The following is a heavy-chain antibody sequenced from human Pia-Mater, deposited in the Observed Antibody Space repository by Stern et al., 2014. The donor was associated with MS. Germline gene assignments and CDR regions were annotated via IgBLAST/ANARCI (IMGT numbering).Heavy chain of an antibody. CDR1: GFSFRNYY. J-gene: IGHJ4*02. CDR3: ARADCSSDDY. Sequence: VHLVESGGGLVKPGGSLRLSCAASGFSFRNYYMSWIRQAPGKGLKWVSYISSSGDHIDYADSVKGRFTISRDNAKNSLYLQMNSLRADDTAVYYCARADCSSDDYWGQGTLVTVSS. CDR2: ISSSGDHI. V-gene: IGHV3-11*01. D-gene: IGHD3-10*02.